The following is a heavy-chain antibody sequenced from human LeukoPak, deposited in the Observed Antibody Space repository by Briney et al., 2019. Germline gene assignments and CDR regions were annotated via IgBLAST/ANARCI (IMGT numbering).Heavy chain of an antibody. Sequence: PGGSLRRSCAASGFTFSSYGMHWVRQAPGKGLEWVAVISYDGSNKYYADSVKGRFTISRDNSKNTLYLQMNSLRAEDTAVYYCAKSSRASGYGMDVWGQGTTVTVSS. D-gene: IGHD3-10*01. CDR2: ISYDGSNK. J-gene: IGHJ6*02. V-gene: IGHV3-30*18. CDR3: AKSSRASGYGMDV. CDR1: GFTFSSYG.